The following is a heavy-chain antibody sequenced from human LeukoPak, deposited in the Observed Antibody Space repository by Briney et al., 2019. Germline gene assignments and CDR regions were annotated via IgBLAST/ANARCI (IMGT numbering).Heavy chain of an antibody. J-gene: IGHJ1*01. CDR1: GYSISSGYY. V-gene: IGHV4-38-2*02. Sequence: SETLSLTCTVSGYSISSGYYWGWIRQPPGEGLEWIGAISNSGKTYYKSSLQSRVTISMDTVKNDFSLRLTSAAVADTSFYYCARAPGCCWSDWRRGTRVSVFS. CDR3: ARAPGCCWSD. D-gene: IGHD6-13*01. CDR2: ISNSGKT.